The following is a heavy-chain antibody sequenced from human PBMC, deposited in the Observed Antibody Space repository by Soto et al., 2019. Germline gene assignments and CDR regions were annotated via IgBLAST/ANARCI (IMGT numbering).Heavy chain of an antibody. V-gene: IGHV1-3*01. D-gene: IGHD4-17*01. J-gene: IGHJ4*02. Sequence: ASVKVSCKASGYAVTNYAMHWVRQAPGQRLEWMGWINADNGNTEYSQKFQGRVTITRDTSASTAYMELSSLRSEDTAVYYCARDGRADNYGDYVDYWGQGSLVTVSS. CDR3: ARDGRADNYGDYVDY. CDR1: GYAVTNYA. CDR2: INADNGNT.